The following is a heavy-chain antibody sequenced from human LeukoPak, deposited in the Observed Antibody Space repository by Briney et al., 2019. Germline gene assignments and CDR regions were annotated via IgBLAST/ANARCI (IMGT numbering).Heavy chain of an antibody. V-gene: IGHV1-69*05. Sequence: SVKASCKASGGTFSSYAISWVRQAPGQGLEWMGGIIPIFGTANYAQKFQGRVTITTDESTSTAYMELSSLRSEDTAVYYCARGESIFGVVTLLDYWGQGTLVTVSS. CDR3: ARGESIFGVVTLLDY. CDR2: IIPIFGTA. CDR1: GGTFSSYA. J-gene: IGHJ4*02. D-gene: IGHD3-3*01.